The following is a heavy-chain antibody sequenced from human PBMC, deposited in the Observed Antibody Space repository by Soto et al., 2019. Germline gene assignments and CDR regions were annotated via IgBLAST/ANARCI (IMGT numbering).Heavy chain of an antibody. J-gene: IGHJ4*02. D-gene: IGHD3-9*01. CDR1: GGSISSSSYY. CDR2: IYYSGST. Sequence: SETLSLTCTVSGGSISSSSYYWGWIRQPPGKGLEWIGSIYYSGSTYYNPSLKSRVTISVDTSKNQFSLKLSSVTAADTAVYYCARVSGPYFDWLFIDYWGQGTLVTVSS. CDR3: ARVSGPYFDWLFIDY. V-gene: IGHV4-39*01.